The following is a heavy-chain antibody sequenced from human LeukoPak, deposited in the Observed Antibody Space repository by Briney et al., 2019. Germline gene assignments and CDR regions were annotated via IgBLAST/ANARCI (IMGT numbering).Heavy chain of an antibody. CDR3: ARGYSSSWYFNWFDP. CDR2: IDYSGNT. J-gene: IGHJ5*02. D-gene: IGHD6-13*01. CDR1: GGSISSSGYC. Sequence: PSETLSLTCTVSGGSISSSGYCWGWIRQPPGKGLEWIGSIDYSGNTNYNPSLKSRVTISVDMSKNQFSLKLTSVTAADTAVYYCARGYSSSWYFNWFDPWGQGTLVTVSS. V-gene: IGHV4-39*01.